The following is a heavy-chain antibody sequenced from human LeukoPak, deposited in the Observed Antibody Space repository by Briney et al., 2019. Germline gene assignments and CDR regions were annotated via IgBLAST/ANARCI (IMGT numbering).Heavy chain of an antibody. J-gene: IGHJ4*02. CDR2: ISGSGGTT. CDR3: AREVAQFDY. D-gene: IGHD5-12*01. Sequence: GGSLRLSCAVSGFTFSSFALSWVRQAPGKGLEWVSAISGSGGTTHYADSVKGRFTISRDNSKNTLYMQMNSLRAEDTAVYYCAREVAQFDYWGQGTPVTVSS. CDR1: GFTFSSFA. V-gene: IGHV3-23*01.